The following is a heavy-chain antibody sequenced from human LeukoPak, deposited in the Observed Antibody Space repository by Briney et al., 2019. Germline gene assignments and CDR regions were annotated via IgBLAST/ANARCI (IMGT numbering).Heavy chain of an antibody. CDR2: VYTSGST. V-gene: IGHV4-61*02. CDR3: ARRTAMVPNDYYYYMDV. J-gene: IGHJ6*03. CDR1: GGSINSGTYY. Sequence: SQTLSLTCTVSGGSINSGTYYWSWIRQPAGKGLEWIGRVYTSGSTNYNPSLKSRVTISLDTSKNQVSLKLSSVTAADTAVYYCARRTAMVPNDYYYYMDVWGKGTTVTVSS. D-gene: IGHD5-18*01.